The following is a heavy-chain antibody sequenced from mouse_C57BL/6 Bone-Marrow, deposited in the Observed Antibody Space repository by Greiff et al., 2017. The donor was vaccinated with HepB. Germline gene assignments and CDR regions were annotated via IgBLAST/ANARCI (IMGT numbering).Heavy chain of an antibody. CDR2: ISDGGSYT. J-gene: IGHJ3*01. Sequence: DVQLVESGGGLVKPGGSLKLSCAASGFTFSSYAMSWVRQTPEKRLEWVATISDGGSYTYYPDNVKGRFTISRDNAKNNLYLQMSHLKSEDSAMYYCARYYVSDGPWFAYWGQGTLVTVSA. CDR3: ARYYVSDGPWFAY. CDR1: GFTFSSYA. D-gene: IGHD1-1*01. V-gene: IGHV5-4*01.